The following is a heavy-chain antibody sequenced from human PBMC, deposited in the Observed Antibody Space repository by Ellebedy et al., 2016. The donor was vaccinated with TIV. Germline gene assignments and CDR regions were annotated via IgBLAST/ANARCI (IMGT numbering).Heavy chain of an antibody. CDR1: VYTLTELS. V-gene: IGHV1-24*01. CDR3: ATVMAASNYYYYYGMDV. CDR2: FDPEDGET. D-gene: IGHD2-15*01. Sequence: ASVKVSXXVSVYTLTELSMHWVRQAPGKGLAWMGGFDPEDGETIYAQKFQGRVTMTEDTSTDTAYMELSSLRSEDTAVYYCATVMAASNYYYYYGMDVWGQGTTVTVSS. J-gene: IGHJ6*02.